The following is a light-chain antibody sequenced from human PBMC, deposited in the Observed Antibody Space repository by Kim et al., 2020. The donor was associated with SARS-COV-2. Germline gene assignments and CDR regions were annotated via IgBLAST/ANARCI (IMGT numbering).Light chain of an antibody. CDR2: DVT. CDR3: CSYAGHYSLL. Sequence: GQSVTSSCTGTSSNVGTYNSVSGYQQHSGRAPKLIIYDVTRRPSGVPDRFSGSKSGNTASLTISGLRAEDEADYYCCSYAGHYSLLFGGGTQLTVL. CDR1: SSNVGTYNS. V-gene: IGLV2-11*03. J-gene: IGLJ2*01.